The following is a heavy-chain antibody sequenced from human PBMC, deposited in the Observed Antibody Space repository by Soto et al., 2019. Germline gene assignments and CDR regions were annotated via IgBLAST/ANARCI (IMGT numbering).Heavy chain of an antibody. J-gene: IGHJ3*02. CDR2: ISYDGSNK. V-gene: IGHV3-30*18. D-gene: IGHD2-15*01. CDR1: GFTFSSYG. Sequence: QVQLVESGGGVVQPGRSLRLSCAASGFTFSSYGMHWVRQAPGKGLEWVAVISYDGSNKYYADSVKGRFTISRDNSKNTLYLQTNSLRAEDTAVYYCAKPRIVVVGDGAFDIWGQGTMVTVSS. CDR3: AKPRIVVVGDGAFDI.